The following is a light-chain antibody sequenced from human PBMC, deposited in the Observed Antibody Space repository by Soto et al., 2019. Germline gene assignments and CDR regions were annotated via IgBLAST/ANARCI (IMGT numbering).Light chain of an antibody. Sequence: EIVLTQSPGTLSLSPGERATLSCRASQNVDTNYLAWYQQKPGQAPRIITFGASGRATGIPDRFSGSGSGTDFTLTISRLEPEDFAMYYCQQYGSLSWTFGQGTKVDIK. CDR3: QQYGSLSWT. CDR1: QNVDTNY. V-gene: IGKV3-20*01. J-gene: IGKJ1*01. CDR2: GAS.